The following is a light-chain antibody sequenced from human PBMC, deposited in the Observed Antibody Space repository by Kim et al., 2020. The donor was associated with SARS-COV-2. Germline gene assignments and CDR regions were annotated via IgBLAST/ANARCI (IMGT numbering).Light chain of an antibody. CDR3: QQSYSTPYT. J-gene: IGKJ2*01. CDR2: AAY. Sequence: SAAVGDRVTITCRARQSISSYLNWYQQKPGKAPKLLIYAAYILQSWAPARFSGSGSGTDFTLTISSLQPEDFATYYCQQSYSTPYTFGQGTKLEI. V-gene: IGKV1-39*01. CDR1: QSISSY.